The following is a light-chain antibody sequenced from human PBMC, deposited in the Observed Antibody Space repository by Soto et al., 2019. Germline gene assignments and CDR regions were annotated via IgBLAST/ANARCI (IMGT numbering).Light chain of an antibody. V-gene: IGKV3-20*01. CDR2: GAS. Sequence: EIVLTQSPGTLSMSPGERATLSCRASQSLSSISLAWYQQKPGQAPGLLISGASSRAADIPDRFSGSGSGTDFTLTINRLEPEDFAVYYCQQYDSSPRTFGQGTKVDI. CDR1: QSLSSIS. CDR3: QQYDSSPRT. J-gene: IGKJ1*01.